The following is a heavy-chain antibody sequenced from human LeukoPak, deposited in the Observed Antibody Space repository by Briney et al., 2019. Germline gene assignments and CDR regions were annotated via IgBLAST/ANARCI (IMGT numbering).Heavy chain of an antibody. J-gene: IGHJ4*02. V-gene: IGHV3-21*01. CDR3: ARDRNYFDY. Sequence: PGRSLRLPSAASGFTFSSYGMHWVRQAPGKGLEWVSSISSSSSYIYYADSVKGRFTISRDNSKNTLYLQMNSLRAEDTAVYYCARDRNYFDYWGQGTLVTVSS. CDR1: GFTFSSYG. CDR2: ISSSSSYI.